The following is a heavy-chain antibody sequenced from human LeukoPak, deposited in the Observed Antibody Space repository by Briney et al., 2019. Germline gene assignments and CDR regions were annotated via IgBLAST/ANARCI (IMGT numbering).Heavy chain of an antibody. Sequence: PGGSLRLSCAASGFTFTSHTMNWVRQAPGKGLEWVSSISSSSYIYYADSVKGRFTISRDNAKNSLYLQMNSLRAEDTAVYYCAREITGDAFDIWGQGTMVTVSS. J-gene: IGHJ3*02. CDR1: GFTFTSHT. CDR2: ISSSSYI. D-gene: IGHD3-16*01. V-gene: IGHV3-21*01. CDR3: AREITGDAFDI.